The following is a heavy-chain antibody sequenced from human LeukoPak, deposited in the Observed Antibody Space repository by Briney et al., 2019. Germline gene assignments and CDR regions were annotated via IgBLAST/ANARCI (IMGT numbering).Heavy chain of an antibody. CDR3: AELGITMIGGV. Sequence: GGSLRLSCAASGLTISSYSMNWVRQAPGKGLEWVSYISSSGSTIYYADSVKGRFTISRDNAKNSLYLQMNSLRAEDTAVYYCAELGITMIGGVWGKGTTVTISS. CDR2: ISSSGSTI. D-gene: IGHD3-10*02. CDR1: GLTISSYS. V-gene: IGHV3-48*04. J-gene: IGHJ6*04.